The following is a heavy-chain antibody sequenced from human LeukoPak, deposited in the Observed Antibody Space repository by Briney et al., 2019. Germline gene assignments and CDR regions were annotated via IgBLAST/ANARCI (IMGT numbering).Heavy chain of an antibody. Sequence: ASVNVSCKASGYTFTGYYMHWVRQAPGQGLEWMGWINPNSGGTNYAQKFQGWVTMTRDTSISTAYMELSRLRSDDTAVYYCARGPLTGVPPFDYWGQGTLVTVSS. CDR3: ARGPLTGVPPFDY. CDR2: INPNSGGT. CDR1: GYTFTGYY. D-gene: IGHD7-27*01. V-gene: IGHV1-2*04. J-gene: IGHJ4*02.